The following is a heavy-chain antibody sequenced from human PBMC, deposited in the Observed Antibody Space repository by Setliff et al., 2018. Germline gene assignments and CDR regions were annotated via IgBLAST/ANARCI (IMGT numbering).Heavy chain of an antibody. D-gene: IGHD7-27*01. CDR1: GYTFTSYD. J-gene: IGHJ4*02. CDR3: ARGWAALGIIGY. Sequence: ASVKVSCKASGYTFTSYDINWMRQASGQGLEWMGWMNPNSGNTSSTQKFQGRVTMTRNTSTSTAYMELSRLTSEDTAVYFCARGWAALGIIGYWGQGTLVTVSS. V-gene: IGHV1-8*02. CDR2: MNPNSGNT.